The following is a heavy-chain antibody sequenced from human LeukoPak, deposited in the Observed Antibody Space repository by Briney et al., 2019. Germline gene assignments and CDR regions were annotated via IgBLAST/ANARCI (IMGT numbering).Heavy chain of an antibody. D-gene: IGHD3-3*01. J-gene: IGHJ4*02. CDR1: GFSFSNYW. CDR3: ARGGYDFWSGLDGFDY. Sequence: GGSLRLSCAASGFSFSNYWMGWVRQAPGKRPEWVANMNIDGSERYYADSVKGRFTISRDNSKNTLYLQMNSLRAEGTAVYYCARGGYDFWSGLDGFDYWGQGTLVTVSS. CDR2: MNIDGSER. V-gene: IGHV3-7*01.